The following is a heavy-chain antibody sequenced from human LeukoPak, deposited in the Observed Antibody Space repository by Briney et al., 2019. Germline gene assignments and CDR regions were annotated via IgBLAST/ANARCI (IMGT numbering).Heavy chain of an antibody. D-gene: IGHD3-3*01. CDR2: IIPIFGTA. V-gene: IGHV1-69*13. Sequence: GASVKVSCKASGGTFSSYAISWVRQAPGQGLEWMGGIIPIFGTANYAQKFQGRVTITADESTSTAYMELSSLRSEDTAVYYCARGPFGVVINPFDYWGQGTLVTVSS. J-gene: IGHJ4*02. CDR1: GGTFSSYA. CDR3: ARGPFGVVINPFDY.